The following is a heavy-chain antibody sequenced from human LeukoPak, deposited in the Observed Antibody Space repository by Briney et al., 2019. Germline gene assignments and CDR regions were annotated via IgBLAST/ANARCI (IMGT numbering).Heavy chain of an antibody. V-gene: IGHV3-23*01. CDR1: GFTFSSYA. J-gene: IGHJ4*02. CDR2: ISGSGGST. Sequence: PGGSLILSCAASGFTFSSYAMSWVRQAPGKGLEWVSAISGSGGSTYYADSVKGRFTISRDNSKNTLYLQMNSLRAEDTAVYYCAKSAKSGYVSYYFDYWGQGTLVTVSS. CDR3: AKSAKSGYVSYYFDY. D-gene: IGHD3-3*01.